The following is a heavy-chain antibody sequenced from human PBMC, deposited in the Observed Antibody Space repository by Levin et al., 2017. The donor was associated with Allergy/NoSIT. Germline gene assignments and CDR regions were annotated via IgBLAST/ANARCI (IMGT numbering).Heavy chain of an antibody. J-gene: IGHJ4*02. CDR1: GFTFSSYA. D-gene: IGHD3-9*01. CDR3: AKRKSIFQYYFDY. V-gene: IGHV3-23*01. CDR2: ISGSGGST. Sequence: LSLTCAASGFTFSSYAMSWVRQAPGKGLEWVSAISGSGGSTYYADSVKGRFTISRDNSKNTLYLQMNSLRAEDTAVYYCAKRKSIFQYYFDYWGQGTLVTVSS.